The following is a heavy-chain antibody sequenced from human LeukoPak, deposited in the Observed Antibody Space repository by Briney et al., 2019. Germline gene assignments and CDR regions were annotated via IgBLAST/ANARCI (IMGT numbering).Heavy chain of an antibody. J-gene: IGHJ5*02. D-gene: IGHD3-3*01. CDR1: GGSISSYY. V-gene: IGHV4-4*07. CDR2: IYTSGST. Sequence: SETPSPTCTVSGGSISSYYWSWIRQPAGKGLEWIGRIYTSGSTNYNPSLKSRVTMSVDTSKNQFSLKLSSVTAADTAVYYCARQRFLEWLPAGNWFDPWGQGTLVTVSS. CDR3: ARQRFLEWLPAGNWFDP.